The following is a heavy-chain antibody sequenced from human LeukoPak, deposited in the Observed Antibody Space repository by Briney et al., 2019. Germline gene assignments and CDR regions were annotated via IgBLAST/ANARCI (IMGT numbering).Heavy chain of an antibody. D-gene: IGHD4-17*01. J-gene: IGHJ4*02. CDR2: IIPIFGTA. V-gene: IGHV1-69*13. CDR3: HVDYGDYEGFDY. CDR1: GGTFSSYA. Sequence: SVKVSCKASGGTFSSYAVSWVRQAPGQGLEWMGGIIPIFGTANYAQKFQGRVTITADESTSTAYMELSSLRSEDTAVYYCHVDYGDYEGFDYWGQGTLVTVSS.